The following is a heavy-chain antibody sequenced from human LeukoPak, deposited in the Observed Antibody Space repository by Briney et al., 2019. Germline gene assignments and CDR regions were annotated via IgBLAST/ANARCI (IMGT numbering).Heavy chain of an antibody. Sequence: SETLSLTCTVSGYSISSGYYWGWIRQPPGKGLEWIGSIYHSGSTYYNPSLKSRVTISVDTSKNQFSLKLSSVTAADTAVYYCARAITMVRGVIGGDFDYWGQGTLVTVSS. V-gene: IGHV4-38-2*02. CDR2: IYHSGST. CDR3: ARAITMVRGVIGGDFDY. D-gene: IGHD3-10*01. J-gene: IGHJ4*02. CDR1: GYSISSGYY.